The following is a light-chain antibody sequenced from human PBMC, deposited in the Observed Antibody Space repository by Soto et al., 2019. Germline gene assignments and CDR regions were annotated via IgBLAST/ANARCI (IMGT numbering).Light chain of an antibody. J-gene: IGKJ1*01. CDR3: QHYDASQWT. CDR2: GAS. Sequence: EIVWTQSAVTLSFGGGERATISCRASQSVISKYFSWYQQKPGQAPRLLIYGASTRATGIPDRFSGSGSGTDFTLSISRLEPEDLAVYYCQHYDASQWTFGQGTKVDIK. V-gene: IGKV3-20*01. CDR1: QSVISKY.